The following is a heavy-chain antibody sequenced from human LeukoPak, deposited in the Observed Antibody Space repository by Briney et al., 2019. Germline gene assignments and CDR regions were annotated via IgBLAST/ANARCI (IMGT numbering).Heavy chain of an antibody. D-gene: IGHD2-8*01. CDR1: GGSISSSTSGWGWY. CDR2: NSYSRST. Sequence: SETLSLTCTVSGGSISSSTSGWGWYWGWILQPPGKGLERVGSNSYSRSTYYNPSLKGRVTISVDTSNNEFSMNRNAVTAAYTDGYDCASQRYCTKGVCYLGFDYWGQGTLVTVS. J-gene: IGHJ4*02. CDR3: ASQRYCTKGVCYLGFDY. V-gene: IGHV4-39*07.